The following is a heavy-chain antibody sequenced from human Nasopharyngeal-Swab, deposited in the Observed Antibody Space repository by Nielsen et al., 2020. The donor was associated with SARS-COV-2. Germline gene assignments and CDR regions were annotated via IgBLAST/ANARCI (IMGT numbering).Heavy chain of an antibody. J-gene: IGHJ4*02. V-gene: IGHV1-18*01. D-gene: IGHD3-16*01. CDR3: EKEEEGGGGGKKKKMILFH. CDR1: GYTFTNYA. CDR2: ISGDNGNT. Sequence: ASVKVSCKASGYTFTNYAITWVRQVPGQGLEWVGWISGDNGNTNYAQKVRGRATMTTDTSTSTAYLELRSLRYDEKEMDEWEKEEEGGGGGKKKKMILFHWGQGTLVTISS.